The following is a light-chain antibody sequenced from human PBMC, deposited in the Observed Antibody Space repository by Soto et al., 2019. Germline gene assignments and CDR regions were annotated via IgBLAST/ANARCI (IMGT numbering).Light chain of an antibody. J-gene: IGKJ1*01. V-gene: IGKV3-11*01. CDR3: QQRSIWPPT. CDR2: ATS. CDR1: QTVNVY. Sequence: EIVLTQSPATLSLSPGERATLSCRASQTVNVYLAWYQHKPGQSPRLLIYATSNRATGVPARFSGSRSGTAFTDFTLTITRLEPEDVAVYYCQQRSIWPPTFGHGTKVAIK.